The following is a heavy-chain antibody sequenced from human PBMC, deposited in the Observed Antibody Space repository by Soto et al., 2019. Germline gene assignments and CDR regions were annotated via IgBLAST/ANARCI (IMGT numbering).Heavy chain of an antibody. Sequence: SETLSLTCTFSGGSISSSSYYWGWIRQPPGKGLEWIGSIYYSGSTYYNPSLKSRVTISVDTSKNQFSLKLSSVTAADTAVYYCARHRQRITIFGVVLPAAHSHWFDPWGQGTLVTVSS. J-gene: IGHJ5*02. CDR1: GGSISSSSYY. D-gene: IGHD3-3*01. V-gene: IGHV4-39*01. CDR3: ARHRQRITIFGVVLPAAHSHWFDP. CDR2: IYYSGST.